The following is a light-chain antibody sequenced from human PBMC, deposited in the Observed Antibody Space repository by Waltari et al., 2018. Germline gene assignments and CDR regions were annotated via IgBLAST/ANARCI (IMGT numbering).Light chain of an antibody. CDR1: QSVSRT. CDR3: QHYVRLPAT. V-gene: IGKV3-20*01. CDR2: AAS. J-gene: IGKJ1*01. Sequence: EIVLTQSPGTLSLAPGERATHSCRASQSVSRTLSWYRQKPGQAPSLLIYAASTRATGIPDRFSCSGSGTDFSLTISRLEPEDFAVYYCQHYVRLPATFGQGTKVEIK.